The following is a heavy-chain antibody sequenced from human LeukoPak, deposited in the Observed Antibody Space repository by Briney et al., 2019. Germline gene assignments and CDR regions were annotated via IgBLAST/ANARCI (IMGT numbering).Heavy chain of an antibody. J-gene: IGHJ4*02. CDR2: IYYSGST. Sequence: PSETLSLTCAVSGGSISSRSYYWGWVRQPPGKGLEWIGSIYYSGSTYYNPSLKSRVTISVDTSKNQCSLKLSSVTAADTAVYYCARQSISGSSLSYFDYWGQGTLVNVSS. V-gene: IGHV4-39*07. CDR3: ARQSISGSSLSYFDY. CDR1: GGSISSRSYY. D-gene: IGHD3-22*01.